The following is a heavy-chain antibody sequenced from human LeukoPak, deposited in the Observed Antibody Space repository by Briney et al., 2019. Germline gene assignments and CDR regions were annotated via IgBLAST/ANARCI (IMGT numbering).Heavy chain of an antibody. V-gene: IGHV3-30*18. CDR1: GFTFSSYG. CDR3: AKVYYYDSSGHYPYYFDY. D-gene: IGHD3-22*01. CDR2: ISYVGSNK. Sequence: GGSLRLSSAASGFTFSSYGMHWVRQAPGKGLEWVAVISYVGSNKYYADSVKGRFTISRDNSKNTLYLQMNSLRAEDTAVYYCAKVYYYDSSGHYPYYFDYWGQGTLVTVSS. J-gene: IGHJ4*02.